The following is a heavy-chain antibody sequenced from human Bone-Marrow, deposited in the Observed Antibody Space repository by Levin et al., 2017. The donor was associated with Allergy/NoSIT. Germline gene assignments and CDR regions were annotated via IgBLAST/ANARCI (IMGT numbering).Heavy chain of an antibody. D-gene: IGHD2-2*01. CDR1: GATFNTYS. Sequence: RTGGSLRLSCKASGATFNTYSISWVRQVPGQGLEWMGRIIPILGVANYAQKFQDRVTITADKSTHTAYMELSSLRSEDTAVYLCAFDGHQQLVFDYWGQGTLVTVSS. J-gene: IGHJ4*02. CDR3: AFDGHQQLVFDY. V-gene: IGHV1-69*02. CDR2: IIPILGVA.